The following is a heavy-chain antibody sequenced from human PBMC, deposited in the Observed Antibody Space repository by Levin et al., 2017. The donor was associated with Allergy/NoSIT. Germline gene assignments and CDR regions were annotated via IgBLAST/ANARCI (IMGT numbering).Heavy chain of an antibody. CDR3: ATSVASGAVNYDFWSGYPTRYYGMDV. D-gene: IGHD3-3*01. V-gene: IGHV1-69*13. CDR2: IIPIFGTA. CDR1: GGTFSSYA. J-gene: IGHJ6*02. Sequence: VASVKVSCKASGGTFSSYAISWVRQAPGQGLEWMGGIIPIFGTANYAQKFQGRVTITADESTSTAYMELSSLRSEDTAVYYCATSVASGAVNYDFWSGYPTRYYGMDVWGQGTTVTVSS.